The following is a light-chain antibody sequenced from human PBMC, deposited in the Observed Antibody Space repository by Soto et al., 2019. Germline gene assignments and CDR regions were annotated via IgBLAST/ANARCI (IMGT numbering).Light chain of an antibody. CDR3: QQYDNLPLT. CDR1: QDISNY. J-gene: IGKJ4*01. CDR2: DAS. Sequence: DIPMTQSPSSLSASVGDRVTITCQASQDISNYLNWYQQKPGKAPKLLIYDASNLETGVPTRFSGSASGTHFTFTISSLQPEDIATYYCQQYDNLPLTFGGGTKVEIK. V-gene: IGKV1-33*01.